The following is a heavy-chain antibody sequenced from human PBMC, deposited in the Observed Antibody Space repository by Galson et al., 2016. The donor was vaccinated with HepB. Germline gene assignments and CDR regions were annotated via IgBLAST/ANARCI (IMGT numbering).Heavy chain of an antibody. CDR1: GFTFSSYS. D-gene: IGHD2-2*02. CDR2: ISSSSSYI. J-gene: IGHJ6*03. Sequence: SLRLSCAASGFTFSSYSMNWVRQAPGKGLEWVSSISSSSSYIYYGDSVKGRFTIPRDNAKNSRFLQMNSLRAEDTAVYYGAREGFCSSTSCYKLGYYYYYMDVWGKGTTVTVSS. CDR3: AREGFCSSTSCYKLGYYYYYMDV. V-gene: IGHV3-21*01.